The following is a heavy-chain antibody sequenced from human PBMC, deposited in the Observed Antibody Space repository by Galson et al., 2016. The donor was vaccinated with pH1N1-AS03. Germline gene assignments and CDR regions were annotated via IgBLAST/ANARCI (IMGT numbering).Heavy chain of an antibody. D-gene: IGHD6-19*01. CDR1: GFTFSPYA. J-gene: IGHJ4*02. V-gene: IGHV3-30*04. CDR2: ISSDGSNK. CDR3: ARETVVGTGFEY. Sequence: SLRLSCAGSGFTFSPYAMHWVRQAPGKGLEWVAVISSDGSNKYYSDSGKGRFTISRDNSKSTLYPQMNSLRAEDSAVYYCARETVVGTGFEYWGQGTLVTVSS.